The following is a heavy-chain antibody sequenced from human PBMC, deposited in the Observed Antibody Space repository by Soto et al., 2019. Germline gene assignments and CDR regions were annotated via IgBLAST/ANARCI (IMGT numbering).Heavy chain of an antibody. CDR1: GDRVSSNRAA. CDR2: TYYRSKWYN. Sequence: QTLSLTCAISGDRVSSNRAAGGCIIHSASRGLEWLGRTYYRSKWYNDYAVSVKSRITINPDTSHNQFSLQLNSVTPEDTAVYYCARDPPDFHSAFDSWGQGTLVTVSS. V-gene: IGHV6-1*01. CDR3: ARDPPDFHSAFDS. J-gene: IGHJ4*02. D-gene: IGHD4-4*01.